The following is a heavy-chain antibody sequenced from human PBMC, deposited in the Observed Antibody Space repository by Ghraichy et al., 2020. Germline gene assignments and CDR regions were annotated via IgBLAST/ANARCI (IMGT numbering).Heavy chain of an antibody. D-gene: IGHD6-19*01. Sequence: GGSLRLSCAASGFTFTSYAMNWVRQAPGKGLEWVSAISGSGGGTYYADSVKGRFTISRDNSKNTLYLQMNSLRAEDTAVYYCARLSSSSGWYNDYWGQGTLVTL. CDR1: GFTFTSYA. CDR2: ISGSGGGT. CDR3: ARLSSSSGWYNDY. J-gene: IGHJ4*02. V-gene: IGHV3-23*01.